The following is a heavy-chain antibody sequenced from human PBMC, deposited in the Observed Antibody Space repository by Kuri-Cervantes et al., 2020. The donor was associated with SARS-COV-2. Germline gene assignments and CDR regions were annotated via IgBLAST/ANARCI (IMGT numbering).Heavy chain of an antibody. CDR2: IRYDGSNK. J-gene: IGHJ4*02. V-gene: IGHV3-30*02. CDR1: GFTFSSYG. D-gene: IGHD2-15*01. CDR3: AREGMAAKDY. Sequence: GESLKISCAASGFTFSSYGMHWVRQAPGKGLEWVAFIRYDGSNKYYADSVKGRFTISRDNSKNTLYLQMNSLRAEDTAVYYCAREGMAAKDYWGQGTLVTVSS.